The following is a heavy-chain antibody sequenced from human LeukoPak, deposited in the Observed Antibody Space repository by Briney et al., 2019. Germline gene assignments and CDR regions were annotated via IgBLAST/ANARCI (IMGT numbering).Heavy chain of an antibody. CDR1: GYTFTSYH. CDR2: INLSGGST. V-gene: IGHV1-46*01. D-gene: IGHD2-8*01. Sequence: ASVKVSCKASGYTFTSYHMHWVRQAPGQGLEWMELINLSGGSTTYAQRFQGRVTLTRDTSTSTVYMELSSLRSEDTAVYYCARDYVDDIPMIKDYWGQGTLVTVSS. J-gene: IGHJ4*02. CDR3: ARDYVDDIPMIKDY.